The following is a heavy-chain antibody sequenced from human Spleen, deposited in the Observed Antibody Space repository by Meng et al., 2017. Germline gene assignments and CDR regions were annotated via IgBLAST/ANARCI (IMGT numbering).Heavy chain of an antibody. CDR1: GGSISTSGYY. CDR3: VRSSGWVRTGFDP. V-gene: IGHV4-39*01. CDR2: IGHSGIT. J-gene: IGHJ5*02. Sequence: QPQLQESGPGLVEPSTALSLPCSVSGGSISTSGYYWGWIRQPPGKGLEWIGSIGHSGITYYTPSLKSRVTVSIDTSKSQFSLKLTSVTAADTAVYYCVRSSGWVRTGFDPWGQGTLVTVSS. D-gene: IGHD6-19*01.